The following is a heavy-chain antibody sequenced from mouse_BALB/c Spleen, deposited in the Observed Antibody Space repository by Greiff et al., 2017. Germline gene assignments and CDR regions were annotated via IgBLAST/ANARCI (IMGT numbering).Heavy chain of an antibody. D-gene: IGHD2-3*01. CDR2: SRNKANDYTT. CDR1: GFTFSDFY. Sequence: DVHLVESGGGLVKPGGSLRLSCATSGFTFSDFYMEWVRQPPGKRLEWIAASRNKANDYTTEYSASVKGRFIVSRDTSQSILYLQMNALRAEDTAIYYCAREDDGYYYAMDYWGQGTSVTVSS. V-gene: IGHV7-1*02. CDR3: AREDDGYYYAMDY. J-gene: IGHJ4*01.